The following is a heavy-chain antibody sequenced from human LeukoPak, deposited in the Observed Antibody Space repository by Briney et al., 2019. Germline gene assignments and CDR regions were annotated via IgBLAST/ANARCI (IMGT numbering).Heavy chain of an antibody. CDR1: GGTFSSYA. V-gene: IGHV1-69*04. Sequence: GASVKVSCKASGGTFSSYAISWVRQAPGQGLEWMGRIIPILGIANYAQKFQGRVTITADKSTSKAYMELSSLRSEDTAVYYCARLPYGSGSYYIGNYYYGMDVWGQGTTVTVSS. J-gene: IGHJ6*02. CDR3: ARLPYGSGSYYIGNYYYGMDV. CDR2: IIPILGIA. D-gene: IGHD3-10*01.